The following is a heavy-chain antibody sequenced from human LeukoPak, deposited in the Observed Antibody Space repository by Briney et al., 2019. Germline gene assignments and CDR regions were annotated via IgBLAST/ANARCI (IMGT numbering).Heavy chain of an antibody. D-gene: IGHD2-15*01. V-gene: IGHV4-59*08. J-gene: IGHJ4*02. Sequence: PSETLSLTCTVSGDSISSYYWSWIRQPPGKGKGLEWIGYIYYSGSTNYNPSLKGRVTISVDTSKNQFSLKLSSVTAADTAVYYCARHHCSGGSCYSLDFDYWGQGTLVTVSS. CDR3: ARHHCSGGSCYSLDFDY. CDR1: GDSISSYY. CDR2: IYYSGST.